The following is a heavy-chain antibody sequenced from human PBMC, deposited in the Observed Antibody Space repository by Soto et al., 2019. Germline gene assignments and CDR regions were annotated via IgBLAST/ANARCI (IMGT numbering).Heavy chain of an antibody. CDR1: GFTFSSYS. V-gene: IGHV3-48*02. J-gene: IGHJ6*02. D-gene: IGHD5-12*01. CDR3: ARDGGYSGYDHPLDYYYYGMDV. CDR2: ISSSSSTI. Sequence: EVQLVESGGGLVQPGGSLRLSCAASGFTFSSYSMNWVRQAPGKGLELVSYISSSSSTIYYADSVKGRFTISRDNANNSLYLQMNSLRDEDTAVYYCARDGGYSGYDHPLDYYYYGMDVWGQGTTVTVSS.